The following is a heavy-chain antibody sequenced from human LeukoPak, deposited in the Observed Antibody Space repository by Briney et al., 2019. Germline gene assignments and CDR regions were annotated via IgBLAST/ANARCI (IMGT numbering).Heavy chain of an antibody. CDR3: ARDHGTGTNYYFDY. Sequence: PSETLSLTCTVSGGSISSYYWSWIRQPAGKGLEWNGRIYTSGSTNYNPSLKSRVTISVDKSKNQFSLKLSSVTAADTAVYYCARDHGTGTNYYFDYWGQGTLVTVSS. CDR1: GGSISSYY. V-gene: IGHV4-4*07. D-gene: IGHD1-7*01. CDR2: IYTSGST. J-gene: IGHJ4*02.